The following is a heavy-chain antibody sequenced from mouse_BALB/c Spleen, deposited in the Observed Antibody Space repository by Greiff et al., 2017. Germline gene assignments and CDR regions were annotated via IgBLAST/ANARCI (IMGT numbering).Heavy chain of an antibody. CDR1: GYSITSDYA. V-gene: IGHV3-2*02. Sequence: EVQGVESGPGLVKPSQSLSLTCTVTGYSITSDYAWNWIRQFPGNKLEWMGYISYSGSTSYNPSLKSRISITRDTSKNQFFLQLNSVTTEDTATYYCARGANSFAYWGQGTLVTVSA. D-gene: IGHD4-1*01. J-gene: IGHJ3*01. CDR3: ARGANSFAY. CDR2: ISYSGST.